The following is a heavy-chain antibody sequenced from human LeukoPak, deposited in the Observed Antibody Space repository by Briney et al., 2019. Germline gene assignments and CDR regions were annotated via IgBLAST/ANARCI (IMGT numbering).Heavy chain of an antibody. CDR3: AKSPGGVVSTSFDN. J-gene: IGHJ4*02. D-gene: IGHD2-2*01. Sequence: GGSLRLSCAASGFTFSTYAMSWVRQAPGKGLEWVSVISVSGGSTYYADSVKGRFTISRDNSKNTLYLQINSLRAEDTAVYYCAKSPGGVVSTSFDNWGQGTLVTVSS. CDR2: ISVSGGST. CDR1: GFTFSTYA. V-gene: IGHV3-23*01.